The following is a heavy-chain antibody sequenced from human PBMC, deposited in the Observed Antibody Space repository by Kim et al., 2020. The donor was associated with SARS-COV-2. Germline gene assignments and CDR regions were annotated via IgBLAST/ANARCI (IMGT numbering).Heavy chain of an antibody. Sequence: GGSLRLSWAASGFTFSSYDMHWVRQATGKGLEWVSAIGTAGDTYYPGSVKGRFTISRENAKNSLYLQMNSLRAGDTAVYYCARDSAGLYYYYGMDVWGQGTTVTVSS. CDR2: IGTAGDT. V-gene: IGHV3-13*01. CDR1: GFTFSSYD. J-gene: IGHJ6*02. CDR3: ARDSAGLYYYYGMDV.